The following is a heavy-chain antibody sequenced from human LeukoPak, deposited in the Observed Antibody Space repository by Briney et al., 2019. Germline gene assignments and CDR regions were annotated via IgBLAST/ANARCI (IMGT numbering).Heavy chain of an antibody. Sequence: PGGSLRLSCAASGFTFDDYAMRWVRQAPGKGLEWVSGISWNSGSIGYADSVKGRFTISRDNAKNSLYLQMNSLRAEDTALYYCAKDTRHIAVAADYWGQGTLVTVSS. CDR1: GFTFDDYA. J-gene: IGHJ4*02. D-gene: IGHD6-19*01. CDR3: AKDTRHIAVAADY. V-gene: IGHV3-9*01. CDR2: ISWNSGSI.